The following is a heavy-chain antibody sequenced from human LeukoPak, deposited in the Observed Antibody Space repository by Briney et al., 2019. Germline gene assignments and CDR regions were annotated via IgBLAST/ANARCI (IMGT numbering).Heavy chain of an antibody. CDR3: AREVEYYDSSGYRPHAFDI. CDR2: ISYSGGT. J-gene: IGHJ3*02. V-gene: IGHV4-39*02. D-gene: IGHD3-22*01. CDR1: DGSIINNNHY. Sequence: SETLSLTCTVSDGSIINNNHYWGWTRQPPGKGLEWIGSISYSGGTAYNPSLRSRVTISVDTSKNQFSLKVNSVTAADTAVYYCAREVEYYDSSGYRPHAFDIWGQGTSVTVSS.